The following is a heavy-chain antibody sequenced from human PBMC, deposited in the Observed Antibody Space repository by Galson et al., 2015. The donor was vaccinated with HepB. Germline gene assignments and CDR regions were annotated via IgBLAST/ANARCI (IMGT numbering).Heavy chain of an antibody. Sequence: SVKVSCKASGYTFTSYDINWVRQATGQGLEWMGWMNPNSGNTGYAQKFQGRVTMTRNTSISTAYMELSSLRSEDTAVYYCARGGKMGYYDSSGYPVDYWGQGTLVTVSS. V-gene: IGHV1-8*01. CDR2: MNPNSGNT. CDR3: ARGGKMGYYDSSGYPVDY. D-gene: IGHD3-22*01. CDR1: GYTFTSYD. J-gene: IGHJ4*02.